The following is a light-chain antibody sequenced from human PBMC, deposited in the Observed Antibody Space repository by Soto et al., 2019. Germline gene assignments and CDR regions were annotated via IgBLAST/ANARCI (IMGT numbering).Light chain of an antibody. J-gene: IGLJ1*01. CDR2: DVS. V-gene: IGLV2-14*01. Sequence: QSVLTQPASVSGSPGQSITISCTGTSSDVGGYNYISWYQQRPGKAPKLMIYDVSNRPSGVSNRFSGSKSGNTASLTISGLQAEDEADYYCSSYTSSSTLNFGTGTKLTVL. CDR1: SSDVGGYNY. CDR3: SSYTSSSTLN.